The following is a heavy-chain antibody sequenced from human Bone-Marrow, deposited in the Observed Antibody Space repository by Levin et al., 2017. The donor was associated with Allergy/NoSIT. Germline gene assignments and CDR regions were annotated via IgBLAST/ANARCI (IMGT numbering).Heavy chain of an antibody. V-gene: IGHV3-21*01. CDR1: GFTFSSYS. J-gene: IGHJ6*02. D-gene: IGHD3-3*01. CDR2: ISSSSSYI. CDR3: ARLYYDDFWSVYYTLGYYGMDA. Sequence: ASVKVSCAASGFTFSSYSMNWVRQAPGKGLEWVSSISSSSSYIYYADSVKGRFTISRDNAKNSLYLQMNSLRAEDTAVYYCARLYYDDFWSVYYTLGYYGMDAWGQGTTVTVSS.